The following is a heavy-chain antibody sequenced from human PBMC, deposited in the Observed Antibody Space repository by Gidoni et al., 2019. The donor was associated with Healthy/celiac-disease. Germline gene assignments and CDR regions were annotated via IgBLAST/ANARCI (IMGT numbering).Heavy chain of an antibody. CDR2: IKSIPDCGTT. J-gene: IGHJ4*02. CDR1: GFTLGNAV. V-gene: IGHV3-15*01. Sequence: EVQLVASGGGLVKPGGSLRLSCAASGFTLGNAVMRGVRQAPGKGLEWVGRIKSIPDCGTTDYAAPVKGRFTISRDDSKNTLYLQMNSLKTEDTAVYYCTTDYRPDAYCSSTSCSGYWGQVTLVTVSS. CDR3: TTDYRPDAYCSSTSCSGY. D-gene: IGHD2-2*01.